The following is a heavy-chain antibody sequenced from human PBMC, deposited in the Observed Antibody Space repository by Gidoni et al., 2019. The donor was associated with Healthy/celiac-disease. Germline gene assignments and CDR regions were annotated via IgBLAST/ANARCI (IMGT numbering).Heavy chain of an antibody. J-gene: IGHJ4*02. CDR1: GGSFSGYY. CDR2: INHSGST. D-gene: IGHD6-6*01. CDR3: ARMYSSSSRADY. Sequence: QVQLQQWGAGLLKPSETLSLTCAVYGGSFSGYYLSWIRQPPGKGLEWIGEINHSGSTNYNPSLKSRVTISVDTSKNQFSLKLSSVTAADTAVYYCARMYSSSSRADYWGQGTLVTVSS. V-gene: IGHV4-34*01.